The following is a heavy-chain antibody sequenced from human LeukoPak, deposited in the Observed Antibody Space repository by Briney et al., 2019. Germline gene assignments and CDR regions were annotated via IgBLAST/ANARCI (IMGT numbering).Heavy chain of an antibody. CDR2: ISGSGGST. CDR3: AKTTRSLGAFDI. V-gene: IGHV3-23*01. J-gene: IGHJ3*02. CDR1: GFTFSSYA. Sequence: GGSLRLSCAASGFTFSSYAMSWVRQVPGKGLEWVSAISGSGGSTYYADSVKGRFTISRDNSKNTLYLQMNSLRAEDTAVYYCAKTTRSLGAFDIWGQGTMVTVSS. D-gene: IGHD1-14*01.